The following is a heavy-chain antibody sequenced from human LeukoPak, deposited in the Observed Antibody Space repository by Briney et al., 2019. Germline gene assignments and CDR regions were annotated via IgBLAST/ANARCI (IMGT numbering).Heavy chain of an antibody. CDR2: IEQDGSEK. V-gene: IGHV3-7*01. Sequence: GGSLRLSCAASGFTFSSYWMSWLRQAPGKGLEWVANIEQDGSEKYYVDSVKGRFTISRDNAKNSLYLQMNSLRAEDTAVYYCERGHVYSSSWYGGSCFDYWGQGTLVTVSS. D-gene: IGHD6-13*01. CDR1: GFTFSSYW. J-gene: IGHJ4*02. CDR3: ERGHVYSSSWYGGSCFDY.